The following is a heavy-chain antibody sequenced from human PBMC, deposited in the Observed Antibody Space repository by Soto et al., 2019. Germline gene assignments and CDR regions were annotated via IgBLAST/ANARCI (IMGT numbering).Heavy chain of an antibody. V-gene: IGHV5-10-1*01. CDR1: GYSFAGYW. D-gene: IGHD3-22*01. J-gene: IGHJ4*02. Sequence: GESLKISCKGSGYSFAGYWITWVRQKPGKGLEWMGRIDPSDSQTYYSPSFRGHVTISVTKSITTVFLQWSSLRASDTAMYYCARQIYDSDTGPNFQYFFDSWGQGTQVTVSS. CDR3: ARQIYDSDTGPNFQYFFDS. CDR2: IDPSDSQT.